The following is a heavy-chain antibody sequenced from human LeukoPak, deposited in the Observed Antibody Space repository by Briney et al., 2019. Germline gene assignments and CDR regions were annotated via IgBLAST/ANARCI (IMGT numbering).Heavy chain of an antibody. V-gene: IGHV4-34*01. CDR1: GGSFSGYY. CDR2: INHSGST. CDR3: ARSPFVGGVGATSWYFDL. Sequence: SETLSLTCAVYGGSFSGYYWSWIRQPPGKGLKWIGEINHSGSTNYNPSLKSRVTISVDASKSHFSLKLNSVSAADTAIYYCARSPFVGGVGATSWYFDLWGRGALVTVSS. J-gene: IGHJ2*01. D-gene: IGHD1-26*01.